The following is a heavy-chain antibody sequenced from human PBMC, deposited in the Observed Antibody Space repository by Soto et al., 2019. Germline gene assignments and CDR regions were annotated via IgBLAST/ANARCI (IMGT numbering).Heavy chain of an antibody. D-gene: IGHD6-19*01. CDR3: AKRTSGWYFDY. V-gene: IGHV3-23*01. J-gene: IGHJ4*02. Sequence: GGSLRLSYAASGFTFSSYAMSWVRQAPGKGLEWVSVISGSGDSTYYADSVKGRFTFSRDNSKNTLYLQMNSLRAEDTAVYYCAKRTSGWYFDYWGQGTLVTVS. CDR2: ISGSGDST. CDR1: GFTFSSYA.